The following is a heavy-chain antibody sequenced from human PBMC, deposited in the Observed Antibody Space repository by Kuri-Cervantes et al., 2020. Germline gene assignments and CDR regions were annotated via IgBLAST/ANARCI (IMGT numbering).Heavy chain of an antibody. CDR1: GGSISSSSYY. J-gene: IGHJ4*02. Sequence: SETLSLTCTVSGGSISSSSYYWGWIRQPPGKGLEWIGSIYYSGSTYYNPSLKSRVTISVDTSKNQFSLKLSSVTAADTAVYHCAREGSYYGSGRKTDYWGQGTLVTVSS. D-gene: IGHD3-10*01. CDR3: AREGSYYGSGRKTDY. CDR2: IYYSGST. V-gene: IGHV4-39*02.